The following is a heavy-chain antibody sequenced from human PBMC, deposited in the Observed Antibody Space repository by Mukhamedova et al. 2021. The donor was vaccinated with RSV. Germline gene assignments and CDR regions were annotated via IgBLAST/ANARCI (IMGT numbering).Heavy chain of an antibody. V-gene: IGHV3-48*02. J-gene: IGHJ4*02. D-gene: IGHD3-10*01. CDR2: I. CDR3: ARAEGDMVRGARADY. Sequence: IYYADSVKGRFTISRDNAKNSLYLQMNSLRDEDTAVYYCARAEGDMVRGARADYWGQGALVTVTS.